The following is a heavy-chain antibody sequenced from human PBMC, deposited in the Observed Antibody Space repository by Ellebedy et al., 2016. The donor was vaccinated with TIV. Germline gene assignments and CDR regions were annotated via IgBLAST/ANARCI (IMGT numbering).Heavy chain of an antibody. Sequence: GESLKISCAASGFTFNPFWMGWVRQAPGEGLEWVANIKEDGSEDYYVDSVKGRFTISRDNAKNSLYLQMNSLRAEDTAVYYCARVRVPFFMGVFDIWGHGTTVTVSS. CDR1: GFTFNPFW. CDR2: IKEDGSED. V-gene: IGHV3-7*03. CDR3: ARVRVPFFMGVFDI. J-gene: IGHJ3*02. D-gene: IGHD3-3*02.